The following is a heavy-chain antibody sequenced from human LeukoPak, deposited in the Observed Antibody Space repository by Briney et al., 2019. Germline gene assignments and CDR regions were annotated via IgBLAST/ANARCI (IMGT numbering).Heavy chain of an antibody. CDR3: ARELDDGYIDFDY. J-gene: IGHJ4*02. V-gene: IGHV3-21*01. D-gene: IGHD5-24*01. CDR2: ISSSSSYI. CDR1: GFTFSSYS. Sequence: PGGSLRLSCAASGFTFSSYSMNWVRQAPGKGLEWVSSISSSSSYIYYADSVKGRFTISRDNAKNSLYLQMNSLRAEDTAVYYCARELDDGYIDFDYWGQGTLVTVSS.